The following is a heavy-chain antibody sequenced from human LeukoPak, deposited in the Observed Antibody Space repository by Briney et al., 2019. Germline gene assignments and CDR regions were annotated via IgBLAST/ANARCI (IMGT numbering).Heavy chain of an antibody. V-gene: IGHV3-11*01. Sequence: GGSLRLSCAASGFTFSDYYMTWIRQAPGRGLEWISYISNSGSTIYYADSVKGRFTISRDNAKNSLYLQMNSLRAEDTAVYYCARGTYYYDSSGYYYIDYWGQGTLVTVSS. D-gene: IGHD3-22*01. CDR3: ARGTYYYDSSGYYYIDY. CDR2: ISNSGSTI. CDR1: GFTFSDYY. J-gene: IGHJ4*02.